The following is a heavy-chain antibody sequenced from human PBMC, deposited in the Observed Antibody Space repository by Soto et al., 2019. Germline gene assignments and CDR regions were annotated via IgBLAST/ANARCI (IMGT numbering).Heavy chain of an antibody. CDR2: ISSSTSYT. CDR1: GFTFSAYY. V-gene: IGHV3-11*05. CDR3: ARESQTSGSYYFDY. D-gene: IGHD1-26*01. J-gene: IGHJ4*02. Sequence: QVQLVESGGGLVKPGGSLRLSCAASGFTFSAYYMSWIRQAPGKGLEWVSYISSSTSYTNYADSVKGRFTISRDNAKNSLFLQMNSLRAEDTAVYYCARESQTSGSYYFDYWGQGALVTASS.